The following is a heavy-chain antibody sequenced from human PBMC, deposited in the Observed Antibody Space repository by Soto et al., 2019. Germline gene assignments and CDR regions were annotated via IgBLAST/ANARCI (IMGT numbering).Heavy chain of an antibody. CDR3: ARDRYPNYPPDAFDI. D-gene: IGHD4-4*01. CDR1: GFTLSSNG. V-gene: IGHV3-33*01. Sequence: PGGSLRLSCAASGFTLSSNGMHWVRQAPGKGLEWVAFIWYDGSDKYYADSVKGRFTISRDDSKNTLYLQMNSLRAEDTAVYYCARDRYPNYPPDAFDIWGQGTLVTVSS. CDR2: IWYDGSDK. J-gene: IGHJ3*02.